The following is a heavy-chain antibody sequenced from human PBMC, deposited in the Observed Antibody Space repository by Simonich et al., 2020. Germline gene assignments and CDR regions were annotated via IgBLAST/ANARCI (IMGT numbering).Heavy chain of an antibody. Sequence: QVQLQESGPGLVKPSETLSLTCTVSGGSISSYYWSWIRQPPGKGLEWIGYNYYSGSTNSNPSLKSRVTISVDTSKNQFSLKLSSVTAADTAVYYCARHDRWLQFYFDYWGQGTLVTVSS. CDR2: NYYSGST. D-gene: IGHD5-12*01. CDR1: GGSISSYY. CDR3: ARHDRWLQFYFDY. J-gene: IGHJ4*02. V-gene: IGHV4-59*08.